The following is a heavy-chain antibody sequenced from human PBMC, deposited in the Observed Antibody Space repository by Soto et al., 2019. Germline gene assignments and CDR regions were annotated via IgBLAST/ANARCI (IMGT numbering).Heavy chain of an antibody. CDR2: INAGNGNT. CDR3: AGGLGLYSIDY. D-gene: IGHD2-15*01. CDR1: GYTFTSYA. Sequence: QVQLVQSGAEVKKPVASVKVSCKASGYTFTSYAMHWVRQAPGQRLEGMGWINAGNGNTKYSQKFQGRVTITRDTSASTAYMELSRLSSEYTAVYYCAGGLGLYSIDYRSQGTLVTASS. V-gene: IGHV1-3*01. J-gene: IGHJ4*02.